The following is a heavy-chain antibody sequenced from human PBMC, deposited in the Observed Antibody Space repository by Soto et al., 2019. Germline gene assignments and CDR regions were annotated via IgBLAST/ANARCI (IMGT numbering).Heavy chain of an antibody. J-gene: IGHJ4*02. D-gene: IGHD1-20*01. Sequence: ASVKVSCKASGYTFTSYAMHWVRQAPGQRLEWMGWINAGNGNTNYSQKFQGRVTITRDTSASTAYMELSSLRSEDTAVYYCAICPYNWNPLSYFDYWGQGTLVTVSS. CDR3: AICPYNWNPLSYFDY. CDR1: GYTFTSYA. V-gene: IGHV1-3*01. CDR2: INAGNGNT.